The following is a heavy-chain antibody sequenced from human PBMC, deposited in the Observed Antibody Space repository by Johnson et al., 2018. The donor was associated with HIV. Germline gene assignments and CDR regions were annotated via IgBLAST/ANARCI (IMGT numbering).Heavy chain of an antibody. V-gene: IGHV3-49*04. CDR2: IRSRAYGGTT. CDR1: GFTFSNAW. Sequence: VQLVESGGGLVKPGGSLRLSCVASGFTFSNAWMSWVRQAPGKGLEWVGFIRSRAYGGTTDYAASVKGRFSISRDDSKSIAYLQMNSLKTEDTAVYYCTRGRSSGWYGTAFDIWGQGTMVTVSS. CDR3: TRGRSSGWYGTAFDI. J-gene: IGHJ3*02. D-gene: IGHD6-19*01.